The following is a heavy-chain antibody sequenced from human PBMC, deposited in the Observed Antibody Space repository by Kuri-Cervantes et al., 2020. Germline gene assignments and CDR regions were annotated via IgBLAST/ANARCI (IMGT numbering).Heavy chain of an antibody. CDR3: ARGSYSSGWSPHTYWYFDL. V-gene: IGHV1-3*01. D-gene: IGHD6-19*01. J-gene: IGHJ2*01. CDR1: GYTFTSYA. Sequence: ASVKVSCKASGYTFTSYAMHWVRQAPGQRLEWMGWINAGNGNTKYSQKFQGRVTITRDTSASTVYMELSSLRSEDTAVYYCARGSYSSGWSPHTYWYFDLWGRGTLVTVSS. CDR2: INAGNGNT.